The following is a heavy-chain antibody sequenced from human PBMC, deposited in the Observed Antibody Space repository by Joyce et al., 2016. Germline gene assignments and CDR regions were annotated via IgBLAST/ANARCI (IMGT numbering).Heavy chain of an antibody. CDR3: ARGVTTVLTGSGAFDI. Sequence: EVQLVESGGGLVQPGGSLRLSCAASGFIFRSYEMNWVRQAPGKVMEWVSLISISGTSIYYADSVKGRFTISRDNAKNSLFLQMNSLRAEDTAVYYCARGVTTVLTGSGAFDIWGQGALVTVSS. D-gene: IGHD4/OR15-4a*01. J-gene: IGHJ3*02. CDR1: GFIFRSYE. CDR2: ISISGTSI. V-gene: IGHV3-48*03.